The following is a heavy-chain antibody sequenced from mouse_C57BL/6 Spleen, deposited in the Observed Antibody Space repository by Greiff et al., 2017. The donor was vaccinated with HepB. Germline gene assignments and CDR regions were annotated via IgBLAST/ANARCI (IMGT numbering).Heavy chain of an antibody. CDR1: GYAFTNYL. Sequence: QVQLQQSGAELVRPGTSVKVSCKASGYAFTNYLIEWVKQRPGQGLEWIGVINPGSGGTNYNEKFKGKATLTADKSSSTAYMQLSSLTSEDSAVYFCARGDYDKEGFAYWGQGTLVTVSA. V-gene: IGHV1-54*01. D-gene: IGHD2-4*01. CDR2: INPGSGGT. J-gene: IGHJ3*01. CDR3: ARGDYDKEGFAY.